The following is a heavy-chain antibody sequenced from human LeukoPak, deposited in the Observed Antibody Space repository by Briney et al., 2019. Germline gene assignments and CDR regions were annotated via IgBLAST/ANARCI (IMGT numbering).Heavy chain of an antibody. CDR3: TRVSPHYDILTGYSHSRFDY. J-gene: IGHJ4*02. V-gene: IGHV4-39*07. CDR1: GGSISSSSYY. CDR2: IYYSGST. D-gene: IGHD3-9*01. Sequence: TPSETLSLTCTVSGGSISSSSYYWGWIRQPPGKGLEWIGSIYYSGSTYYNPSLKSRVTISVDTSKNQFSLKLSSVTAADTAVYYCTRVSPHYDILTGYSHSRFDYWGQGTLVTVSS.